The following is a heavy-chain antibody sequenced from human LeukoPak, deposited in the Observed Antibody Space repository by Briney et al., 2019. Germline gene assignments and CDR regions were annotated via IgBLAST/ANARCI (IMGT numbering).Heavy chain of an antibody. CDR2: ISWNSGSI. CDR1: GFTFDDYA. J-gene: IGHJ3*02. CDR3: AKALTHSSSWSDAFDI. D-gene: IGHD6-13*01. Sequence: GGSLRLSCAASGFTFDDYAMHWVRQAPGKGLEWVSGISWNSGSIGYADSVKGRFTISRDNAKNSLYLQMNSLRAEDTALYYCAKALTHSSSWSDAFDIWGQGTMVTVSS. V-gene: IGHV3-9*01.